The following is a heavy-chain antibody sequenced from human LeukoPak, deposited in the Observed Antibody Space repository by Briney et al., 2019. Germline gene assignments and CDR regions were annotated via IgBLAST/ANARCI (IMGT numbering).Heavy chain of an antibody. V-gene: IGHV4-59*08. D-gene: IGHD3-10*01. CDR3: ARHEGYYYGSWTNYAFDP. CDR1: GGSISSYY. J-gene: IGHJ5*02. Sequence: PSETLSLTCTVSGGSISSYYWSWIRQPPGKGLEWIGYIYYGGSTNYNPSLKSRVTISVDTSKNQFSLKLSSVTAADTAVYYCARHEGYYYGSWTNYAFDPWGQGTLVTVSS. CDR2: IYYGGST.